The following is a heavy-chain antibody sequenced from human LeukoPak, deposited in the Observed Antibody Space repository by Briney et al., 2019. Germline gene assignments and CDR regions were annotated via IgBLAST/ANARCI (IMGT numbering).Heavy chain of an antibody. CDR2: IIPIFGTA. V-gene: IGHV1-69*13. Sequence: ASVKVSCKASGGTFSSYAIGWVRQAPGQGLEWMGGIIPIFGTANYAQKFQGRVTITADESTSTAYMELSSLRSEDTAVYYCARLPDYYDSSGYDPWGQGTLVTVSS. CDR3: ARLPDYYDSSGYDP. D-gene: IGHD3-22*01. J-gene: IGHJ5*02. CDR1: GGTFSSYA.